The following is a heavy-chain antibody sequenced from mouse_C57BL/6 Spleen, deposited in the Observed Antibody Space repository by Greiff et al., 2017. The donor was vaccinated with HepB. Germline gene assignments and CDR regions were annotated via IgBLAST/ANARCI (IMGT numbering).Heavy chain of an antibody. Sequence: QVQLQQSGPELVKPGASVKISCKASGYAFSSSWMNWVKQRPGKGLEWIGRIYPGDGDTNYNGKFKGKATLTADKSSSTAYMQLSSLTSEDSAVYFCARYRLHFDYWGQGTTLTVSS. CDR1: GYAFSSSW. D-gene: IGHD2-4*01. J-gene: IGHJ2*01. V-gene: IGHV1-82*01. CDR3: ARYRLHFDY. CDR2: IYPGDGDT.